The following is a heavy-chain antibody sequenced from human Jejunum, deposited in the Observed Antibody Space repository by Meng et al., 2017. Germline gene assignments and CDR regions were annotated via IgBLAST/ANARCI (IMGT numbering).Heavy chain of an antibody. CDR1: GFSFSDAR. J-gene: IGHJ4*02. D-gene: IGHD3-10*02. Sequence: GESLKISCAASGFSFSDARMSWVRQSPGKGLEWVGTVKAKADGGTTHYAAPVKGRFTISRDESESTLYLQMNSLKTEDTALYYCTTMLAFREGVDFWGQGTLVTVSS. CDR3: TTMLAFREGVDF. CDR2: VKAKADGGTT. V-gene: IGHV3-15*01.